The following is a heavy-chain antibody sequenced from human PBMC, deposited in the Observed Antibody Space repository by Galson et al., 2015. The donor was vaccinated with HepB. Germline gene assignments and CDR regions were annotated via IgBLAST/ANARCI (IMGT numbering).Heavy chain of an antibody. CDR3: ARGSLVETTMYFDY. CDR1: GFSFDDYA. V-gene: IGHV3-9*01. J-gene: IGHJ4*02. D-gene: IGHD5-18*01. Sequence: SLRLSCAASGFSFDDYAMHWVREAPGKGLEWVSSFNWNSSRLGYADSVKGRFTISRDNAKNSLYLQMNSLRAEDTAFYYCARGSLVETTMYFDYWGQGTLFTVSS. CDR2: FNWNSSRL.